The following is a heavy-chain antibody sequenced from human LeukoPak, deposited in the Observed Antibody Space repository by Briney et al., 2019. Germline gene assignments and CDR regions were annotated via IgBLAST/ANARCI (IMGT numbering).Heavy chain of an antibody. V-gene: IGHV4-61*09. J-gene: IGHJ6*03. Sequence: PSQTLSLTCTVSGGSISSGSYYWSWIRQPAGKGLEWIGHIYTSGGTNYNPSLKSRVTISVDTSKNQFSLKLSSVTAADTAVYYCAREVYGSGSHIGYYYYMDVWGKGTTVTISS. CDR2: IYTSGGT. CDR1: GGSISSGSYY. D-gene: IGHD3-10*01. CDR3: AREVYGSGSHIGYYYYMDV.